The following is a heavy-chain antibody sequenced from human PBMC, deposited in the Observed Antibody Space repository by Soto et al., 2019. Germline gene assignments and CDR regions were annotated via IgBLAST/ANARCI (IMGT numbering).Heavy chain of an antibody. Sequence: ETLSLTCAVYGGSFSGYYWSWIRQPPGKGLEWIGEINHSGSTNYNPSLKSRVTISVDTSKNQFSLKLSSVTAADTAVYYCARGLRGWFFDYWGQGTLVTVSS. V-gene: IGHV4-34*01. D-gene: IGHD6-19*01. CDR2: INHSGST. CDR1: GGSFSGYY. CDR3: ARGLRGWFFDY. J-gene: IGHJ4*02.